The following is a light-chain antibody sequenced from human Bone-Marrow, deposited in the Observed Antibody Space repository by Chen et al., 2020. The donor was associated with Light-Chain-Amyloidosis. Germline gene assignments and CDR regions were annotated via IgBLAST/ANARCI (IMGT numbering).Light chain of an antibody. J-gene: IGKJ3*01. CDR3: QQYVTSPFT. CDR2: GAS. Sequence: IVSTQSPGTLSLSPGERATLSCRASQSVSSSYLAWYQPTPGQAPMLLIYGASTRATGIPDRFSGSGSGTDFTLTISRLEPEDFAVYCCQQYVTSPFTFGHGIKVDIK. V-gene: IGKV3-20*01. CDR1: QSVSSSY.